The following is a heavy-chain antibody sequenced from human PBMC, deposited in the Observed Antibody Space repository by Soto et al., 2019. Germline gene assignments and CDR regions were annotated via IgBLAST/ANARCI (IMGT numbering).Heavy chain of an antibody. V-gene: IGHV1-69*01. CDR2: IIPIFGTA. J-gene: IGHJ6*02. Sequence: QVQLVQSGAEVKKPRSSVKVSCKASGGTFSSYAISWVRQAPGQGLEWMGGIIPIFGTANYAQKFQGRVTITADESTSTAYMELSSLRSEDTAVYYCARGVVVVVAATPSYYYGMDVWGQGTTVTVSS. CDR3: ARGVVVVVAATPSYYYGMDV. D-gene: IGHD2-15*01. CDR1: GGTFSSYA.